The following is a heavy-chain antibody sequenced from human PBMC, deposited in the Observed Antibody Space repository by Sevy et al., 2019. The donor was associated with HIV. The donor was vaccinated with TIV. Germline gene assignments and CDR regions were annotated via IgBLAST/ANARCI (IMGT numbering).Heavy chain of an antibody. V-gene: IGHV4-38-2*02. Sequence: SETLSLTCTVSGYSISSGYYWGWIRQPPGKGLEWIGSIYHSGSTYYNPSLKSRVTISVDTSKNQFSLKLSSVTAADTAMYYCARDRGYSGSYYYYYGMDVWGQGTTVTVSS. J-gene: IGHJ6*02. D-gene: IGHD1-26*01. CDR1: GYSISSGYY. CDR2: IYHSGST. CDR3: ARDRGYSGSYYYYYGMDV.